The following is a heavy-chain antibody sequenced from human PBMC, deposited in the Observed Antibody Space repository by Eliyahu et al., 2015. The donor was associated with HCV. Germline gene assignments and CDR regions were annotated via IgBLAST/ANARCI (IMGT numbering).Heavy chain of an antibody. V-gene: IGHV3-23*04. CDR2: LSGDGDST. Sequence: EVQLVESGGGLVQPGGSLRLSCAASGFTFXXYAVTWVRQAPGKGLEWVSGLSGDGDSTYYADSVKGRFTISRDNSKNTVYLQMNSLRGDDTAVYYCAKNCGGDCFPQLAMDVWGKGTTVTVSS. D-gene: IGHD2-21*01. J-gene: IGHJ6*04. CDR1: GFTFXXYA. CDR3: AKNCGGDCFPQLAMDV.